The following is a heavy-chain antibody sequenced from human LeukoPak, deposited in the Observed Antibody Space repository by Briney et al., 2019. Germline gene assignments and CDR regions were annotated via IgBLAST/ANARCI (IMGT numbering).Heavy chain of an antibody. Sequence: ASVKVSCKASGGTFSSYAISWVRQAPGQGLEWMGGIIPIFGTANYAQKFQGRVTITADESTSTAYMELSGLRSEDTAVYYCARERRARWLQQMSYWFDPWGQGTLVTVSS. J-gene: IGHJ5*02. V-gene: IGHV1-69*13. CDR2: IIPIFGTA. CDR3: ARERRARWLQQMSYWFDP. D-gene: IGHD5-24*01. CDR1: GGTFSSYA.